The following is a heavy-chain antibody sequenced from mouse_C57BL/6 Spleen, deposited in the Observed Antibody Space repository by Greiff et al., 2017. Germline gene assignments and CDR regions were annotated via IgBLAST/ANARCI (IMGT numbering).Heavy chain of an antibody. V-gene: IGHV14-2*01. D-gene: IGHD1-1*01. J-gene: IGHJ1*03. Sequence: VQLQQSGAELVKPGASVKLSCTASGFNIKDYYMHWVKQRTEQGLEWIGRIDPEDGEPKYAPKFQGKATITADTSSNTAYMQLSSLTSEDTAVYYCARAVVATHWYFDVWGTGTTVTVSS. CDR1: GFNIKDYY. CDR3: ARAVVATHWYFDV. CDR2: IDPEDGEP.